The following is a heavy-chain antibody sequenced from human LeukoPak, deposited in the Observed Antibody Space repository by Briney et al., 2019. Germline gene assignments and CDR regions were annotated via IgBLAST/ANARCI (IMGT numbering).Heavy chain of an antibody. D-gene: IGHD6-19*01. V-gene: IGHV4-59*08. Sequence: SETLSLTCTVSGGSISNYYWNWIRQPPGKGLEFIGYIYYSGSTTYNPSLKSRVTISVDTSKNQFSLKLISVTAADTAVYYCARRGYSSGWYYFDYWGQGTLFTVSS. CDR2: IYYSGST. J-gene: IGHJ4*02. CDR3: ARRGYSSGWYYFDY. CDR1: GGSISNYY.